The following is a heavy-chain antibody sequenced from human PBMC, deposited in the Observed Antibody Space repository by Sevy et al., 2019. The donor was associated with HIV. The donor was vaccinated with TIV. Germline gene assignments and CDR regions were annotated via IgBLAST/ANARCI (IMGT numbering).Heavy chain of an antibody. D-gene: IGHD3-10*01. CDR2: FDPEDGET. J-gene: IGHJ4*02. CDR3: ATRNYYGSGSYYFDY. Sequence: VSVKVSCKVSGYTLTELSMHWVRQAPGKGLEWMGGFDPEDGETIYAQKFQGRVTMTEDTSTDTAYMELSSLRSEDTAVYYCATRNYYGSGSYYFDYWGQGTLVTVSS. CDR1: GYTLTELS. V-gene: IGHV1-24*01.